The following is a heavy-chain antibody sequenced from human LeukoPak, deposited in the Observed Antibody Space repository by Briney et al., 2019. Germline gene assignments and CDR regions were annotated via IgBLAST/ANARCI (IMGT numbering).Heavy chain of an antibody. CDR2: ISYDGSNK. CDR1: GFTFSSYS. V-gene: IGHV3-30*18. CDR3: VKRWTGTTIGQQDY. J-gene: IGHJ4*02. D-gene: IGHD1-1*01. Sequence: GGSLRLSCAASGFTFSSYSMNWVRQAPGKGLEWVAVISYDGSNKYYADSVKGRFTISRDNSKNALCLQMNSLRGEDMAVYYCVKRWTGTTIGQQDYWGQGTLVTVSS.